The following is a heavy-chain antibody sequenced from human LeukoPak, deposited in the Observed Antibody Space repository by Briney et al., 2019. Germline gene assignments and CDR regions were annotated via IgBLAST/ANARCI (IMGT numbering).Heavy chain of an antibody. V-gene: IGHV5-51*01. Sequence: GESLKISCKGSGYSFTSYWIGWVRQMPGKGLEWMGIIYPGDSDTRYSPSFQGQVTISADKSISTAYLQWSSLKASDTAMYYCARQSSSYCSSTSCYSDYWGQGTLVTVSS. D-gene: IGHD2-2*01. CDR1: GYSFTSYW. CDR2: IYPGDSDT. CDR3: ARQSSSYCSSTSCYSDY. J-gene: IGHJ4*02.